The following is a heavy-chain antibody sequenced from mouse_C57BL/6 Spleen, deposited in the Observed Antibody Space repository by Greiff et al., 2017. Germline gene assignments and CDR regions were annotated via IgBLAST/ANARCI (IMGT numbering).Heavy chain of an antibody. J-gene: IGHJ1*03. CDR1: GFSLTSYG. V-gene: IGHV2-2*01. CDR3: ATYSNYGWYFDV. Sequence: VKLMESGPGLVQPSQSLSITCTVSGFSLTSYGVHWVRQSPGKGLEWLGVLWSGGSTDYNAAFISRLSISKDNSKSQVFFKMNSLQADDTAIYYCATYSNYGWYFDVWGTGTTVTVSS. D-gene: IGHD2-5*01. CDR2: LWSGGST.